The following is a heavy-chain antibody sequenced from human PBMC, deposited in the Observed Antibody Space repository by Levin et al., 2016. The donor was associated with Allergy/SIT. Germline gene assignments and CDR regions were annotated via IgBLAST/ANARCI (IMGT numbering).Heavy chain of an antibody. CDR3: SRGAYTSDWFGGLDV. CDR2: INDDGTTT. CDR1: GFTFSSYW. V-gene: IGHV3-74*03. J-gene: IGHJ6*02. Sequence: GGSLRLSCAASGFTFSSYWMHWVRQVPGKGLVWVSRINDDGTTTTYADSVKGRFTISRDNAKNTLYLQLNSLRDEDTAVYFCSRGAYTSDWFGGLDVWGQGTTVTVSS. D-gene: IGHD3-9*01.